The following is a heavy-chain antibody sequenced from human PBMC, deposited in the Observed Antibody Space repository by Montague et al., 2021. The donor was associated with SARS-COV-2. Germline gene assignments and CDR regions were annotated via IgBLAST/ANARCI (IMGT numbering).Heavy chain of an antibody. Sequence: SETLSLTCAVYGGSFSGYYWSWIHRPPGKGLEWIGESNHSGGTNYNPYLKGRVTISVDTSKNQFSLKLTSVTAADTAVYYCARGLSGSYSGGWVPVALFDFYHYMDVWAKGTTVTVSS. V-gene: IGHV4-34*01. D-gene: IGHD6-25*01. CDR2: SNHSGGT. J-gene: IGHJ6*03. CDR3: ARGLSGSYSGGWVPVALFDFYHYMDV. CDR1: GGSFSGYY.